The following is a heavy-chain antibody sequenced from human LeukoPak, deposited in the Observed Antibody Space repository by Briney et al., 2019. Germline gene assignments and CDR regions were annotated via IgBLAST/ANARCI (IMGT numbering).Heavy chain of an antibody. CDR2: MNPNSGNT. CDR1: GYTFTSYD. J-gene: IGHJ5*02. D-gene: IGHD3-9*01. Sequence: ASVKVSCKASGYTFTSYDINWVRQAPGQGLEWMGWMNPNSGNTGYEQKFQGRVTMTRNTSISTAYMELSSLRSEDTAVYYCARKRTYYDILTGYYKGRWFDPWGQGTLVTVSS. V-gene: IGHV1-8*01. CDR3: ARKRTYYDILTGYYKGRWFDP.